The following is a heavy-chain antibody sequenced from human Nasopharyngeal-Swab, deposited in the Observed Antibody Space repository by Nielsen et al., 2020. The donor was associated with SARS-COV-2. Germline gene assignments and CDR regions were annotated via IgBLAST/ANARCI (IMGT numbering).Heavy chain of an antibody. V-gene: IGHV2-5*02. D-gene: IGHD6-19*01. CDR3: ARILNSGWYRENAFDI. CDR1: GFSLSTSGVG. CDR2: IYWDDDK. Sequence: SGPTLVKPTQTLTLTCTFSGFSLSTSGVGVGWIRRPPGKALEWLALIYWDDDKRYSPSLKSRLTITKDTSKNQVVLTMTNMDPVDTATYYCARILNSGWYRENAFDIWGQGTMVTVSS. J-gene: IGHJ3*02.